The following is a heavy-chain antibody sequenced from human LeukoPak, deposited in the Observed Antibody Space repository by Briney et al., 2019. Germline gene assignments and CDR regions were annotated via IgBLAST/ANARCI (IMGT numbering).Heavy chain of an antibody. J-gene: IGHJ3*02. Sequence: GGSLRLXCAASGFTFSSYSMNWVRQAPGKGLEWVSSISSSSSYIYYADSVKGRFTISRDNAKNSLYLQMNSLRAEDTAVYYCARDTLDYYDSGYDAFDIWGQGRMVTVSS. CDR1: GFTFSSYS. CDR3: ARDTLDYYDSGYDAFDI. V-gene: IGHV3-21*01. CDR2: ISSSSSYI. D-gene: IGHD3-22*01.